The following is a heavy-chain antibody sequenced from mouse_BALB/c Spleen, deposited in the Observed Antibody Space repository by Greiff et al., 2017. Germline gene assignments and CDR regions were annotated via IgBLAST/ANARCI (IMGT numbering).Heavy chain of an antibody. J-gene: IGHJ2*01. Sequence: VQLQQSGPELVKPGASVKISCKASGYAFSSSWMNWVKQRPGQGLEWIGRIYPGDGSTKYNEKFKGKATLTTDKSSSTAYMQLSRLTSEDSAVYFCARRGYDYDVDYYFDYWGQGTTLTVSS. CDR3: ARRGYDYDVDYYFDY. D-gene: IGHD2-4*01. V-gene: IGHV1-82*01. CDR2: IYPGDGST. CDR1: GYAFSSSW.